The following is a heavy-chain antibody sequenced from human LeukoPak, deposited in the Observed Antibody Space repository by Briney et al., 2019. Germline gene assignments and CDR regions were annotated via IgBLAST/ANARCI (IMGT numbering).Heavy chain of an antibody. V-gene: IGHV3-30*04. J-gene: IGHJ4*02. CDR3: ARDSSPYYYGSGSHDY. CDR2: ISYDGSNK. D-gene: IGHD3-10*01. Sequence: GSSLTLSCAASGYTFSSYSMHWLRQAPGKGLEWVAVISYDGSNKYYADSVKGRFTISRDNSKNTLYLQMNSLRAEDTAVYYCARDSSPYYYGSGSHDYWGQGTLVTVSS. CDR1: GYTFSSYS.